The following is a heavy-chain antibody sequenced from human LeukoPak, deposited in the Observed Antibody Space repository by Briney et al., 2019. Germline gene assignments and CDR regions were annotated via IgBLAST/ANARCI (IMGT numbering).Heavy chain of an antibody. V-gene: IGHV4-34*01. Sequence: SETLSLTCAVYGWSFSSYYWSWIRQPPGKGLEWIGEINHSGSTNYNPSLKSRVTISVDTFKNQFSLKLSSVTAADTAVYYCARGRSWYGDSYFDYWGQGTLVTVSS. CDR2: INHSGST. D-gene: IGHD4-17*01. CDR1: GWSFSSYY. CDR3: ARGRSWYGDSYFDY. J-gene: IGHJ4*02.